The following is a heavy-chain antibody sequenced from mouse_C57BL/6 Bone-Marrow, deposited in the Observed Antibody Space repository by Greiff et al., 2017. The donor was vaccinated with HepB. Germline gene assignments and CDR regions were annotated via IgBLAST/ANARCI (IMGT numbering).Heavy chain of an antibody. D-gene: IGHD3-2*02. CDR2: INPNNGGT. V-gene: IGHV1-22*01. J-gene: IGHJ3*01. CDR3: YRWTSSGYSWFAY. CDR1: GYTFTDYN. Sequence: EVQLVESGPELVKPGASVKMSCKASGYTFTDYNMHWVKQSHGKSLEWIGCINPNNGGTSYKQKFKGKATLTVTKSSSTAYIELRSLTSEDSAVYYFYRWTSSGYSWFAYWGQGTLVTVSA.